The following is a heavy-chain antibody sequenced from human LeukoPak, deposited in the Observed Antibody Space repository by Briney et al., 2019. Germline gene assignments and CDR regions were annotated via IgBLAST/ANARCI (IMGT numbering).Heavy chain of an antibody. CDR2: IWYDGSNK. J-gene: IGHJ4*02. Sequence: GGSLRLSCAASGFTFSSYGMHWVRQAPGKGLEWVAVIWYDGSNKYYADSVRGWFTISRDNSKNTLYLQMNSLRAEDTAVYYCAKASGEMSGSLDCWGQGSLVTVSS. CDR1: GFTFSSYG. V-gene: IGHV3-33*06. CDR3: AKASGEMSGSLDC. D-gene: IGHD5-24*01.